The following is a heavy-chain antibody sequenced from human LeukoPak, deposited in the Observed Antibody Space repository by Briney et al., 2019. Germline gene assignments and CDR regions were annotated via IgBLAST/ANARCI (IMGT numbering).Heavy chain of an antibody. D-gene: IGHD2-21*02. CDR1: GGSISSGDYY. Sequence: SETLSLTCTVSGGSISSGDYYWSWIRQPPGKGLEWIGYIYYSGSTYYNPSLKSRVTISVDTSKNQFSLKLTSVTAADTAVYYCARATAAYCGGDCYSGGVHYQLDYWGQGTLVTVSS. V-gene: IGHV4-30-4*01. CDR2: IYYSGST. CDR3: ARATAAYCGGDCYSGGVHYQLDY. J-gene: IGHJ4*02.